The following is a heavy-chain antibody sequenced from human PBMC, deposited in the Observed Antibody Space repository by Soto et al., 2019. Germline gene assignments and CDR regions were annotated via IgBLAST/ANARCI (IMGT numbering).Heavy chain of an antibody. D-gene: IGHD5-12*01. CDR1: GGTFSSYT. V-gene: IGHV1-69*02. CDR3: AHSRGYSGYDRDY. Sequence: SVKVSCKASGGTFSSYTISWVRQAPGQGLEWMGRIIPILGIANYAQKFQGRVTITADKSTSTAYMELSSLRSEDTAVYYCAHSRGYSGYDRDYWGQGTLVTVSS. J-gene: IGHJ4*02. CDR2: IIPILGIA.